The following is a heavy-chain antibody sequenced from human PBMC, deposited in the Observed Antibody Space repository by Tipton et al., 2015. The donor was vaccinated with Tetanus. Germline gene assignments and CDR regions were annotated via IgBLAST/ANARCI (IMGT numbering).Heavy chain of an antibody. CDR2: VYYSGST. CDR3: ARDQGGGRVVRLNWFDP. CDR1: GGSISSGGFF. Sequence: GLVKPSQTLSLTCTVSGGSISSGGFFWNWLRQSPGKGLEWIGYVYYSGSTFYNPSLKSRVTISVDTSENQFSLNLTSVTAADTAVYYCARDQGGGRVVRLNWFDPWGQGTLVTVSS. V-gene: IGHV4-31*03. J-gene: IGHJ5*02. D-gene: IGHD6-6*01.